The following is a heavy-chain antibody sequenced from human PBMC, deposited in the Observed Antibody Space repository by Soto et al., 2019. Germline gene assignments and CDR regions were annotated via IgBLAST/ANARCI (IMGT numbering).Heavy chain of an antibody. CDR3: AREGRLELWMVNWFDP. D-gene: IGHD1-7*01. V-gene: IGHV1-18*04. Sequence: ASVKVSCKASGYTFTSYGISWVRQAPGQGLEWMGWISAYNGNTNYAQKLQGRVTVTTDTSTSTAYMELRSLRSDDTAVYYCAREGRLELWMVNWFDPWGQGTMVTVS. J-gene: IGHJ5*02. CDR2: ISAYNGNT. CDR1: GYTFTSYG.